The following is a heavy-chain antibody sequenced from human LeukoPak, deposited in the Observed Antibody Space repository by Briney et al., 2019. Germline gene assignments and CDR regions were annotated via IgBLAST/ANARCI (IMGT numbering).Heavy chain of an antibody. D-gene: IGHD3-10*01. Sequence: SETLSLTCAVYGGSFSGYYWSWIRQPPGKGLEWIGEINHSGSTNYNPSLKSRVTISVDTSKNQFSLKLSSVTAADTAVYYCARGSDYTWGGWGQGTLATVSS. CDR2: INHSGST. CDR1: GGSFSGYY. V-gene: IGHV4-34*01. J-gene: IGHJ4*01. CDR3: ARGSDYTWGG.